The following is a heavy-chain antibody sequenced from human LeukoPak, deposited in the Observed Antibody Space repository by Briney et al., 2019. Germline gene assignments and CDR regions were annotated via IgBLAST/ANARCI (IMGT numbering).Heavy chain of an antibody. CDR2: IYYSGST. Sequence: PSETLSLTCTVSGGSISSYSWGWIRKPPGKGLEWIGYIYYSGSTYYNPSLKSRVTISVDTSKNQFSLKLSSVTAADTAVYYCARGVRYYGPGSYYFDYWGQGTPVTVSS. CDR3: ARGVRYYGPGSYYFDY. J-gene: IGHJ4*02. V-gene: IGHV4-30-4*01. D-gene: IGHD3-10*01. CDR1: GGSISSYS.